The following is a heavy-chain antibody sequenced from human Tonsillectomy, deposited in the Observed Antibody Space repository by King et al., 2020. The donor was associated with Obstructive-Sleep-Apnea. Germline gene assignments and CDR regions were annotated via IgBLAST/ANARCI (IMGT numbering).Heavy chain of an antibody. V-gene: IGHV3-11*01. CDR2: ISSSGATI. J-gene: IGHJ4*02. Sequence: VQLVESGGGSVKPGGSLRLSCAASGFTFSDYYMTWIRQAPGKGREWGSYISSSGATIYYADSVKGRFTISRDNPKNSLFLQISSLRAEDTAVYYCARNSSSWYYFDYWGQGTLVTVSS. D-gene: IGHD6-13*01. CDR1: GFTFSDYY. CDR3: ARNSSSWYYFDY.